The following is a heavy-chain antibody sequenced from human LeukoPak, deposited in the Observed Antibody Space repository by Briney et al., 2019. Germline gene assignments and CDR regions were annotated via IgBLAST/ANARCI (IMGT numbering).Heavy chain of an antibody. D-gene: IGHD3-10*01. CDR3: ARAYNNTWVFDY. V-gene: IGHV4-4*07. CDR1: GDSISTYY. CDR2: IYTSGST. J-gene: IGHJ4*02. Sequence: KPSETLSLTCTVSGDSISTYYWNWIRQPAGQGLEWIGRIYTSGSTNQNPSLKSRVTMSVDTSKNQFSLKLRSVTAADTAVYYCARAYNNTWVFDYWGQGILVTVSS.